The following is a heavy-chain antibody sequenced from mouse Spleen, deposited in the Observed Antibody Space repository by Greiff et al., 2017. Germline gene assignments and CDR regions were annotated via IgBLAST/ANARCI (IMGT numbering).Heavy chain of an antibody. V-gene: IGHV5-16*01. CDR2: INYDGSST. CDR3: AREDYGSGFAY. CDR1: GFTFSDYY. D-gene: IGHD1-1*01. Sequence: EVQVVESEGGLVQPGSSMKLSCTASGFTFSDYYMAWVRQVPEKGLEWVANINYDGSSTYYLDSLKSRFIISRDNAKNILYLQMSSLKSEDTATYYCAREDYGSGFAYWGQGTLVTVSA. J-gene: IGHJ3*01.